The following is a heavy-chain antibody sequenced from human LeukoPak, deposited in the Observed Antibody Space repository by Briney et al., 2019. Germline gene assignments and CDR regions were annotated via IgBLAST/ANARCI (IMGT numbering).Heavy chain of an antibody. V-gene: IGHV4-4*07. CDR3: ARGRYESTRLSAYYYYYMDV. J-gene: IGHJ6*03. Sequence: SETLSLTCTVSGGSISSSYWSWIRQPAGKGLEWIGRIYTSGSTIYNPSLESRVTMSVDTSKNQFSLKLSSVTAADTAVYYCARGRYESTRLSAYYYYYMDVWGKGTTVTVSS. D-gene: IGHD1-14*01. CDR1: GGSISSSY. CDR2: IYTSGST.